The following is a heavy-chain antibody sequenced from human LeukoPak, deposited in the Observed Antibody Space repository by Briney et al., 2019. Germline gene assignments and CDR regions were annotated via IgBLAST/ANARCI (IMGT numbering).Heavy chain of an antibody. D-gene: IGHD3-10*01. Sequence: ASVKVSCKASGYTFTSYDINWVRQATGQGLEWMGWMNPNSGNTGYAQKFQGRVTMNRNTSISTAYMELSSLRSEDTAVYYCARWYYYGSGTGNDAFDIWGQGTMVTVSS. J-gene: IGHJ3*02. CDR1: GYTFTSYD. CDR2: MNPNSGNT. CDR3: ARWYYYGSGTGNDAFDI. V-gene: IGHV1-8*01.